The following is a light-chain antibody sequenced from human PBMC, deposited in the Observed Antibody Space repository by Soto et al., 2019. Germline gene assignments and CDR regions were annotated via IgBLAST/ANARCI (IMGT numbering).Light chain of an antibody. CDR3: SSFSSSDSYV. CDR1: GSDVGVYNY. Sequence: QSVLTQPASVSGSPGQSITISCTGTGSDVGVYNYVSWYQQHPGKAPKLMIYEVDNRPSGVSYRFSGSKSGNSASLTISGLQAEDEADYYCSSFSSSDSYVFGTGTKLTVL. CDR2: EVD. J-gene: IGLJ1*01. V-gene: IGLV2-14*03.